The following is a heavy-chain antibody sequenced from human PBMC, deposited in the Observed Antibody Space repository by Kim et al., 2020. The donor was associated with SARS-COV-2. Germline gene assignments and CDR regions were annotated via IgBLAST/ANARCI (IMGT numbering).Heavy chain of an antibody. CDR2: IYSGGST. D-gene: IGHD3-10*01. Sequence: GGSLRLSCAASGFTVSSNYMSWVRQAPGKGLEWVSVIYSGGSTYYADSVKGRFTISRDNSKNTLYLQMNSLRAEDTAVYYCAREVRYGSGSYYTYYYGMVVWGQGTTVTVSS. V-gene: IGHV3-53*01. J-gene: IGHJ6*02. CDR1: GFTVSSNY. CDR3: AREVRYGSGSYYTYYYGMVV.